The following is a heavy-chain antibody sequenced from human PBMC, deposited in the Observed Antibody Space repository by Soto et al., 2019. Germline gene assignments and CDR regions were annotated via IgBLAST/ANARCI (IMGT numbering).Heavy chain of an antibody. Sequence: EVQLLESGGGLVQPGGSLRLSCTASGFSLSTYGVTWVRQAPGKGLEWVSGVSGGSGTTHYADSVKGRFTITTDNSENTAYLQMNSLRVEDKAVYYCAKWNGYGDHWGQGTLVTVS. V-gene: IGHV3-23*01. J-gene: IGHJ4*02. CDR2: VSGGSGTT. CDR1: GFSLSTYG. D-gene: IGHD1-1*01. CDR3: AKWNGYGDH.